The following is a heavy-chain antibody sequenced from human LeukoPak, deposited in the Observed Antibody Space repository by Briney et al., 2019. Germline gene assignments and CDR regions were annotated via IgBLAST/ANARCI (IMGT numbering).Heavy chain of an antibody. V-gene: IGHV3-48*03. CDR1: RFTFSSYE. CDR3: ARGRNYYDSSAYYSVGAFDI. J-gene: IGHJ3*02. D-gene: IGHD3-22*01. CDR2: ISSSGTTI. Sequence: GGSLRLSCAASRFTFSSYEMNWVRQAPGKGLEWVSYISSSGTTIYYADSVKGRFTISRDNAKNSLYLQMNSLRAEDTAVYYCARGRNYYDSSAYYSVGAFDIWGQGTMVTVS.